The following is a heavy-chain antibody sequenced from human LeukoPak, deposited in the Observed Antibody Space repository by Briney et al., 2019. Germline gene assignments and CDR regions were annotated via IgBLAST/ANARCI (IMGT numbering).Heavy chain of an antibody. D-gene: IGHD2-2*01. J-gene: IGHJ4*02. CDR2: IYYTGST. CDR1: GGSISSTGYY. CDR3: ARHSRNTFGTIVVANYFDY. Sequence: SETLSLTCTVSGGSISSTGYYWGWIRQPPGEGPEWIGSIYYTGSTYYNPSLKSRVTISVDTSKNQFSLKLTSVTAADTAVYYCARHSRNTFGTIVVANYFDYWGQGTIVSASS. V-gene: IGHV4-39*01.